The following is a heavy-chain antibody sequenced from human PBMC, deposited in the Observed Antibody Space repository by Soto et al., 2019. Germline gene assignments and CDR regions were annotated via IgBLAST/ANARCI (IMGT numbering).Heavy chain of an antibody. D-gene: IGHD2-15*01. J-gene: IGHJ4*02. CDR2: LYSSGKT. V-gene: IGHV4-39*01. CDR3: ARLILALIEHIDD. CDR1: GGSVRRIGYS. Sequence: LETLSLTCTVSGGSVRRIGYSGAWIRQPPEKGLEWIGSLYSSGKTYRNPSLKSRVTMSDDTSKNQLSLRLSSVNAADTAVYYCARLILALIEHIDDPGQGILVTVAS.